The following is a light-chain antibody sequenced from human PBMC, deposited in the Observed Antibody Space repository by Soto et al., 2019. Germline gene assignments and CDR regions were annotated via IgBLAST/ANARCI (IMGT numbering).Light chain of an antibody. J-gene: IGKJ1*01. CDR2: AAS. CDR3: QQSYNSPQT. Sequence: DIQMTQSPSTLSASVGDRVTITCRASQGISSWLAWYQQKPGKPPRLLIYAASSLQSGVPSRFSGSGSGTDFTLTITSLQPEDFATYSCQQSYNSPQTFGQGTKVDIK. V-gene: IGKV1-12*01. CDR1: QGISSW.